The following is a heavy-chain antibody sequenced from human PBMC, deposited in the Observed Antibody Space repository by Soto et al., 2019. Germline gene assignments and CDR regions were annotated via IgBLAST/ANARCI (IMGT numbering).Heavy chain of an antibody. Sequence: EVQLLESGGGLVQPGGSLRLSCAASGFTFSSYAMSWVRQAPGKGLEWVSAISGSGGSTYYADSVKGRFTISRDNSKNALYLQMNSMRAEDTAVYYCAKGPRIVGATNWFDPWGQGTLVTVSS. CDR3: AKGPRIVGATNWFDP. CDR2: ISGSGGST. D-gene: IGHD1-26*01. V-gene: IGHV3-23*01. CDR1: GFTFSSYA. J-gene: IGHJ5*02.